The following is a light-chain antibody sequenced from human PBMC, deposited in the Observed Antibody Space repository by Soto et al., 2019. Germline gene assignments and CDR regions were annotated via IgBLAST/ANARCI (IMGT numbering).Light chain of an antibody. CDR1: SSNIGAGFV. J-gene: IGLJ2*01. CDR2: DND. V-gene: IGLV1-40*01. CDR3: QCYDNRLSGVV. Sequence: QSVLTQPPSVSGATGQRIIISCTGSSSNIGAGFVVHWYQHLPGTAPKLLVYDNDHRPSGLPARFSATRSGTSASLAITRRHADDEADYYCQCYDNRLSGVVFGGGTQLTVL.